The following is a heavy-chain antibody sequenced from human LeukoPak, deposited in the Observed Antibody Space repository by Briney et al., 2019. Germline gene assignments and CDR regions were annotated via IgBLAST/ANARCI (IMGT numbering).Heavy chain of an antibody. CDR2: IIPLLPTT. V-gene: IGHV1-69*04. D-gene: IGHD3-16*01. Sequence: PVKVSCKASGGRFTSNAITWVRQAPGQGLEWMGRIIPLLPTTIYAQKFRDRVTITADRSTGTAYMELSSLRSDDTAVYYCARVEGGGGSLDLWGQGTMVTVSS. CDR1: GGRFTSNA. CDR3: ARVEGGGGSLDL. J-gene: IGHJ3*01.